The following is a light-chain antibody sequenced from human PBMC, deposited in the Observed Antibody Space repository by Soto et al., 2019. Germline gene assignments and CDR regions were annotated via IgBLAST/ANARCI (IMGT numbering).Light chain of an antibody. Sequence: QSVLTQSPSASASLGASVKLTCTLSSGHSNYAIAWHQQQPEKGPRYLMKLNSDGSHINGDGIPDRFSGSSSGAERYLTRSGRQSEDEADCYCQTRRVFGGGTQLT. V-gene: IGLV4-69*01. CDR3: QTRRV. CDR1: SGHSNYA. J-gene: IGLJ2*01. CDR2: LNSDGSH.